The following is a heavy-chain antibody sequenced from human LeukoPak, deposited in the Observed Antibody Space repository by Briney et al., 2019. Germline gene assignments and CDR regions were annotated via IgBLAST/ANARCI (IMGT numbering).Heavy chain of an antibody. Sequence: GGSLRLSCAGSGFTFSSYAMTWVRQAPGTGLEWVSSISRSDGTTYYADSVKGRFTISRDNSKNTLYLQMNSLRAEDTAVYYCAKGTGAAAGKDDYWGQGTLVTVSS. J-gene: IGHJ4*02. V-gene: IGHV3-23*01. CDR3: AKGTGAAAGKDDY. D-gene: IGHD6-13*01. CDR1: GFTFSSYA. CDR2: ISRSDGTT.